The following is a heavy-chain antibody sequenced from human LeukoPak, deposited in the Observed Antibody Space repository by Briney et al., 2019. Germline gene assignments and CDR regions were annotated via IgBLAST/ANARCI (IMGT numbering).Heavy chain of an antibody. V-gene: IGHV3-30*04. CDR3: AKDRRYCSGGSCYGYWFDP. CDR1: GFTFGDYA. J-gene: IGHJ5*02. CDR2: ISYDGSNK. D-gene: IGHD2-15*01. Sequence: PGGSLRLSCTASGFTFGDYAMSWVRQAPGKGLEWVAVISYDGSNKYYADSVKGRFTISRDNSKNTLYLQMNSLRAEDTAVYYCAKDRRYCSGGSCYGYWFDPWGQGTLVTVSS.